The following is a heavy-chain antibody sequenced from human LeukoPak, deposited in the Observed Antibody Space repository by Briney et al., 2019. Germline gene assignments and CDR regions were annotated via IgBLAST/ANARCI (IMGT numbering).Heavy chain of an antibody. V-gene: IGHV4-59*08. CDR2: IYYSGST. J-gene: IGHJ3*02. CDR1: GGSISSYY. CDR3: ARHGSGTGTTAAGCAFDI. Sequence: SETLSLTCTVSGGSISSYYWSWIRQPPGKGLEWIGYIYYSGSTNYNPSLKSRVTISVDTSKNQFSLKLSSVTAADTAVYYCARHGSGTGTTAAGCAFDIWGQGTMVTVSS. D-gene: IGHD1-1*01.